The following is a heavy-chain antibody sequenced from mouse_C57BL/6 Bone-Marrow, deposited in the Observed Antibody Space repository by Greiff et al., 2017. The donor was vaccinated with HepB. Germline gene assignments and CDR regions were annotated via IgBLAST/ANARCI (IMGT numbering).Heavy chain of an antibody. CDR3: ARGDGYAYYFDY. V-gene: IGHV5-17*01. CDR1: GFTFSDYG. D-gene: IGHD2-2*01. J-gene: IGHJ2*01. Sequence: EVQLVESGGGLVKPGGSLKLSCAASGFTFSDYGMHWVRQAPEKGLEWVAYISSGSSTTYYADTVKGRFTISRDNAKNTLFLQMTSLRSEDTAMYYCARGDGYAYYFDYWGQGTTLTVSS. CDR2: ISSGSSTT.